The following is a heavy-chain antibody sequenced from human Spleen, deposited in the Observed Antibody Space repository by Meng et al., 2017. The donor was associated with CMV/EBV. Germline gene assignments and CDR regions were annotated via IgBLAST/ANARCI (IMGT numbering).Heavy chain of an antibody. CDR2: INPSGGST. Sequence: ASVKVSCKASGYTFTGYYMHWVRQAPGQGLEWMGIINPSGGSTSYAQKFQGRVTMTRDTSTSTVYMELSSLRSEDTAVYYCASGFSIAARQYYYGMDVWGQGTTVTVSS. CDR1: GYTFTGYY. V-gene: IGHV1-46*01. J-gene: IGHJ6*02. D-gene: IGHD6-6*01. CDR3: ASGFSIAARQYYYGMDV.